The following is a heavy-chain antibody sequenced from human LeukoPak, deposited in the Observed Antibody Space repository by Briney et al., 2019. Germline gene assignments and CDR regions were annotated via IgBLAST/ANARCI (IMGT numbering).Heavy chain of an antibody. CDR2: IYYSGST. Sequence: PSETLSLTCTVSGGSISSSSYYWGWIRQPPGKGLEWIGSIYYSGSTYYNPSLKSRVTISVDTSKNQFSLKLSSVTAADTAVYYCARVRGYDILTGYLAYFDYWGQGTLVTVSS. CDR3: ARVRGYDILTGYLAYFDY. V-gene: IGHV4-39*07. J-gene: IGHJ4*02. CDR1: GGSISSSSYY. D-gene: IGHD3-9*01.